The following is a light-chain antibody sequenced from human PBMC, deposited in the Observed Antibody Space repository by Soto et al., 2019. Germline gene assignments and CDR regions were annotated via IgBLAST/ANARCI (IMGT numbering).Light chain of an antibody. V-gene: IGLV2-14*01. J-gene: IGLJ3*02. Sequence: QSALTQPASVSGSPGQSVTISCSGSSSDVGAYNYVSWYQRHPGKAPKLMIYDVTNRPSGVSNRFSGSKSGNTASLTISGLKAEDEAHYFCSSYTSSSTVVFGGG. CDR1: SSDVGAYNY. CDR2: DVT. CDR3: SSYTSSSTVV.